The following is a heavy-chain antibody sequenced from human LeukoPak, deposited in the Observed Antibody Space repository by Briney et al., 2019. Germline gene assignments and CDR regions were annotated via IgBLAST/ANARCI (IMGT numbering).Heavy chain of an antibody. D-gene: IGHD3-22*01. CDR2: ISSSSSYT. V-gene: IGHV3-11*06. Sequence: GGSLRLSCAASGFTFSDYYMSWIRQAPGKGLEWVSYISSSSSYTNYANSVKGRFTISRDNAKNTLYLQMNSLRAEDTAVYYCAKVPQYYYDSSGYLAYWGQGTLVTVSS. CDR1: GFTFSDYY. J-gene: IGHJ4*02. CDR3: AKVPQYYYDSSGYLAY.